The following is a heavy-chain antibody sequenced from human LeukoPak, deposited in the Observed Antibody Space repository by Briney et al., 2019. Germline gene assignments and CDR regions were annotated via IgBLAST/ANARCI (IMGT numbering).Heavy chain of an antibody. J-gene: IGHJ4*02. V-gene: IGHV4-34*01. Sequence: ASETLSLTCAVYGGSFSGYYWSWIRQPPGKGQEWIGEINDSGSTSCNPSLKSRVSISVDTSKNQFSLKLSSVTAADTAVYYCARVIDSHSSGYYLAYWGQGTRVTVSS. D-gene: IGHD3-22*01. CDR1: GGSFSGYY. CDR2: INDSGST. CDR3: ARVIDSHSSGYYLAY.